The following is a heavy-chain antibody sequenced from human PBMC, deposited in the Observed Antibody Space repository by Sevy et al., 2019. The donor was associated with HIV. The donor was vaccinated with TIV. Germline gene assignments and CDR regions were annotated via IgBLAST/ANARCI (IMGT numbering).Heavy chain of an antibody. CDR1: GYSINRNTY. Sequence: SETLSLTCTVSGYSINRNTYWGWIRQPPGKGLEWLGSVHHGGSTYYNPSLKSRVTISTDTSKNQFSLKLNSVTAADAAVYFCTRDSSNYYDSGSHYKTNVARSAWFDPRGQGTLVTVSS. CDR2: VHHGGST. V-gene: IGHV4-38-2*02. CDR3: TRDSSNYYDSGSHYKTNVARSAWFDP. J-gene: IGHJ5*02. D-gene: IGHD3-10*01.